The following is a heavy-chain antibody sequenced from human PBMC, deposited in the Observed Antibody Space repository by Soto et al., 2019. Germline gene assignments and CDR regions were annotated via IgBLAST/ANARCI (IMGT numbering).Heavy chain of an antibody. J-gene: IGHJ6*02. Sequence: GGSLRLSCAASGFTFSGYAMSWVRQAPGKGLEWVSAISGSGGSTYYADSVKGRFTISRDNSKNTLYLQMNSLRAEDTAVYYCAKGFYGSGSYYTYYYYGMDVWGQGTTVTVSS. CDR1: GFTFSGYA. CDR3: AKGFYGSGSYYTYYYYGMDV. CDR2: ISGSGGST. V-gene: IGHV3-23*01. D-gene: IGHD3-10*01.